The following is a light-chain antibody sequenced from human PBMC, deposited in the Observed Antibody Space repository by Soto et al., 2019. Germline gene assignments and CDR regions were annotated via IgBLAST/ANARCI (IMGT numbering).Light chain of an antibody. Sequence: EIVLTQSPGALSLSPGERATLSCRASQSVSSTFLAWYQQKPGQAPRLLMYGASSRATGIPARFSGTGSGTDFTLTISRLEPEDFVVYYCQQYGSSPYTFGLGTKLEIK. CDR3: QQYGSSPYT. CDR2: GAS. V-gene: IGKV3-20*01. CDR1: QSVSSTF. J-gene: IGKJ2*01.